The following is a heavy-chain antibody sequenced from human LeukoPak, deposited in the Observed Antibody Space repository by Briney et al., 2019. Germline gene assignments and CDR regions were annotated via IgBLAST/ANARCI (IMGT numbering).Heavy chain of an antibody. CDR1: AYSFTGYF. Sequence: VASVTVSCKTSAYSFTGYFFHWIRQAPGQGLEWMGWINANSGDTNYAQQFQGRLTMNRDRSISTVYMELSRLRTDDTAVYYCARDFSWGVDSWGQGTLVTVSS. CDR3: ARDFSWGVDS. V-gene: IGHV1-2*02. CDR2: INANSGDT. J-gene: IGHJ4*02. D-gene: IGHD3-10*01.